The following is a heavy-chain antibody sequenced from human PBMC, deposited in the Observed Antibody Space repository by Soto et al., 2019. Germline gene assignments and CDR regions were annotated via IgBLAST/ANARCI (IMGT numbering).Heavy chain of an antibody. V-gene: IGHV4-38-2*01. J-gene: IGHJ5*02. Sequence: TLSVTCAVSGDSISSGYYWGCIRQPPGTRLEWIGSIYYSGSTHYNPSLKSRVSISGDTSKNQVSLRLTSLTAADTAMYYCARHKTTIVGATKYNCLDPWGQGTLVTAPQ. D-gene: IGHD1-26*01. CDR1: GDSISSGYY. CDR2: IYYSGST. CDR3: ARHKTTIVGATKYNCLDP.